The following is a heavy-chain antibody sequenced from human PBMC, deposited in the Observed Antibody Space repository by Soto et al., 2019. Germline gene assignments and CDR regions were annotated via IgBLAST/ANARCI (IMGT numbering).Heavy chain of an antibody. D-gene: IGHD4-4*01. V-gene: IGHV1-69*02. J-gene: IGHJ4*02. Sequence: QVQLVQSGAEVKKPGSSVKVSCKASGGTFSSYTISWVRQAPGQGLEWMGRIIPILGIANYAQKFQGRVTITAEKSTSTAYMELSSLRSEDTAVYYCATAYTGFFDYWGQGTLVTVSS. CDR1: GGTFSSYT. CDR3: ATAYTGFFDY. CDR2: IIPILGIA.